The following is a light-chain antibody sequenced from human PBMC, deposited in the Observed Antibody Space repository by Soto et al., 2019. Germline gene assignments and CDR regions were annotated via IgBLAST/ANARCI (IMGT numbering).Light chain of an antibody. V-gene: IGLV2-14*01. Sequence: VLTQPASLSGSPGQSITISCTGTSSDIGAYDYVSWFQQHPGKAPKLMISEVNNRPSGVSNRFSGSKSGNTAYLTISGLQVEDEAEYFCSSFTTTSTHVCGTGTKVTV. CDR3: SSFTTTSTHV. CDR1: SSDIGAYDY. CDR2: EVN. J-gene: IGLJ1*01.